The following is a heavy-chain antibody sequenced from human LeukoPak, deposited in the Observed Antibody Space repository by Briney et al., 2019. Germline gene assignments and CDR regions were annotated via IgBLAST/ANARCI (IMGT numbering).Heavy chain of an antibody. J-gene: IGHJ4*02. CDR3: ARTYCSGGSCYDY. D-gene: IGHD2-15*01. CDR1: GYTFTGYY. Sequence: ASVKVFCKASGYTFTGYYMHWVRQAPGQGLEWMGWINPNSGGTNYAQKFQGWVTMTRDTSISTAYMELSRLRSDDTAVYYCARTYCSGGSCYDYWGQGTLVTVSS. V-gene: IGHV1-2*04. CDR2: INPNSGGT.